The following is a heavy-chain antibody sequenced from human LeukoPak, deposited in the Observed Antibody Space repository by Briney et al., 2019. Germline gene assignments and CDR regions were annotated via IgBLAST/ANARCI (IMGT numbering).Heavy chain of an antibody. D-gene: IGHD1-26*01. J-gene: IGHJ4*02. V-gene: IGHV4-4*02. CDR2: ILHTGPT. CDR1: GVFITDNW. Sequence: PSETLSLTCAVSGVFITDNWWSWVRQPPGKGLEWIGEILHTGPTNFNPSLKSRVTISMDKSKNQLSLRLNSVTAADTAIYYCVRGGTYYLPYWGQGILVTVSS. CDR3: VRGGTYYLPY.